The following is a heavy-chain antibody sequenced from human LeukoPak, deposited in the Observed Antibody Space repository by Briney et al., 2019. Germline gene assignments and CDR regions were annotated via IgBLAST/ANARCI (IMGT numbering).Heavy chain of an antibody. V-gene: IGHV3-23*01. D-gene: IGHD6-19*01. Sequence: GGSLRLSCAASGFTFRSFAMSWVRQSPGKGLEYVAGISDSGQSPYYAASVRGRFTISRDNSNNTLFLQMNSLRAEDTAVYYCARDPGGSGWYKFDYWGQGTLVTVSS. J-gene: IGHJ4*02. CDR3: ARDPGGSGWYKFDY. CDR1: GFTFRSFA. CDR2: ISDSGQSP.